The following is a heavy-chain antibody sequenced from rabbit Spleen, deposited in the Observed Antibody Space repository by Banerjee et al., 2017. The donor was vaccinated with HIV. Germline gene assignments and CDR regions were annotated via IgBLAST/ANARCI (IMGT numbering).Heavy chain of an antibody. CDR3: ARDTSSSFSSYGMDL. CDR2: IYSGSSGDNGNT. CDR1: GFSFSNSYW. D-gene: IGHD1-1*01. V-gene: IGHV1S45*01. J-gene: IGHJ6*01. Sequence: EESGGDLVKPEGSLTLTCTAFGFSFSNSYWICWVRQAPGKGLEWIACIYSGSSGDNGNTVYANWAKGRFTISKTSSTTVTLQMTSLTAADTATYFCARDTSSSFSSYGMDLWGPGTLVTVS.